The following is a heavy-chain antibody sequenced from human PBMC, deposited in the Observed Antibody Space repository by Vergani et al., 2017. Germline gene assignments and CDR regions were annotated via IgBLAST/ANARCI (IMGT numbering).Heavy chain of an antibody. V-gene: IGHV3-21*01. CDR1: GFTFSSYS. Sequence: EVQLVESGGGLVKPGGSLRLSCAASGFTFSSYSMNWVRQAPGKGLEWVSSISSSSSYIYYADSVKGRFTISRDNAKNSLYLQMNSLRAEDTAVYYCARRATITMVRSLDYWGQGTVVTVSS. CDR2: ISSSSSYI. J-gene: IGHJ4*02. D-gene: IGHD3-10*01. CDR3: ARRATITMVRSLDY.